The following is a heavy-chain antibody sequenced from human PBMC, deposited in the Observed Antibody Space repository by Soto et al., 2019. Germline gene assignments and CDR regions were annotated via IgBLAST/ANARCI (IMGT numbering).Heavy chain of an antibody. CDR2: INHSGST. CDR3: ARGLRGYSSSSHIDY. Sequence: QVQLQQWGAGLLKPSETLSLTCAVYGGSFSGYYWSWIRQPPGKGLEWIGEINHSGSTNYNPSLKSRVTISVDTSKNQFSLKLSSVTAADTAVYYCARGLRGYSSSSHIDYWGQGTLVTVSS. D-gene: IGHD6-6*01. CDR1: GGSFSGYY. J-gene: IGHJ4*02. V-gene: IGHV4-34*01.